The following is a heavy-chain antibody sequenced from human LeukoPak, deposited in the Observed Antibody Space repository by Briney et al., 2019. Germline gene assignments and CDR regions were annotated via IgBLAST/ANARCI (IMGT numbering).Heavy chain of an antibody. J-gene: IGHJ4*02. V-gene: IGHV3-23*01. CDR2: ISGSGGTT. CDR3: AKDGLYTSSPTFDY. D-gene: IGHD6-13*01. CDR1: GFTFNNYA. Sequence: GGSLRLSCSASGFTFNNYAMSWVRQAPGKGLEWVSVISGSGGTTYYADSVKGRFTISRDNSKNILYLQMNSLRAEDTAVYYCAKDGLYTSSPTFDYWGQGTLVTVSS.